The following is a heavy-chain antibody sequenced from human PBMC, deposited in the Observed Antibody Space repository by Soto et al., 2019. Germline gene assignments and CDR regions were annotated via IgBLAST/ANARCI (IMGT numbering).Heavy chain of an antibody. Sequence: SETLSLTCTVSGGSINTNNYYWGWVRQPPGKGLEWIGSVFYNGTTYYSPSLKRRVTISLAPSRTQFSLKLESVTAADTAVYFCARLVVVAPVANAWGQGTLVTVSS. J-gene: IGHJ5*02. CDR3: ARLVVVAPVANA. V-gene: IGHV4-39*01. D-gene: IGHD2-15*01. CDR1: GGSINTNNYY. CDR2: VFYNGTT.